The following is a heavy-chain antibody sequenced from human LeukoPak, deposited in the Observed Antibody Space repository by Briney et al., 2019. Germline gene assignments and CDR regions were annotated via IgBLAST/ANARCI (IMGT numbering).Heavy chain of an antibody. CDR3: ARANGSGSRIAY. CDR2: IYHSGST. Sequence: SETLSLTCAVYGGSFSGYYWSWIRQPPGKGLEWIGEIYHSGSTNYNPSLKSRVTISVDKSKNQFSLKLSSVTAADTAVYYCARANGSGSRIAYWGQGTLVTVSS. V-gene: IGHV4-34*01. CDR1: GGSFSGYY. J-gene: IGHJ4*02. D-gene: IGHD3-10*01.